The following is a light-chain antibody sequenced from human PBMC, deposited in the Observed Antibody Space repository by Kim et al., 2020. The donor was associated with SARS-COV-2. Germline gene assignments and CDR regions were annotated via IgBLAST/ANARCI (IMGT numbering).Light chain of an antibody. J-gene: IGKJ4*01. CDR3: QQYGSSPLT. Sequence: EIVLTQSPDTLSLSPGGRATLSCRASQSISSGYLAWYQQKPGQAPRLLIYGTSTRATDVAVRFSGSGSGTDFTLSISRLEPEDFAVYYCQQYGSSPLTFGGGTKLEI. CDR2: GTS. CDR1: QSISSGY. V-gene: IGKV3-20*01.